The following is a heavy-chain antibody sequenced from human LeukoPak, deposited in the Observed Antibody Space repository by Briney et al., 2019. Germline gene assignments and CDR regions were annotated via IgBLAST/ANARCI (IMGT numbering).Heavy chain of an antibody. D-gene: IGHD3-22*01. CDR2: IYSGGST. CDR3: AREGIYYDSSGYYYGYFDY. Sequence: PGGSLRLSCAASGFTVMSWVRQAPGKGLEWVSVIYSGGSTYYADSVKGRFTISRDNSKNTLYLQMNSLSAEDTAVYYCAREGIYYDSSGYYYGYFDYWGQGTLVTVSS. J-gene: IGHJ4*02. CDR1: GFTV. V-gene: IGHV3-66*02.